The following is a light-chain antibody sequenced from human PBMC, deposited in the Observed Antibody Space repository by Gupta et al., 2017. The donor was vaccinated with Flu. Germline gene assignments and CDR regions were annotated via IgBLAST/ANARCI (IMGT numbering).Light chain of an antibody. CDR1: QSIGNN. Sequence: ANLCVSPWEGATRTCRASQSIGNNYARYQQKPGQAPTLLIYGSSTRFTGIPARFSGSGSGTEFTLTISGMQSEDFAVYHCPMYSHWLMYSFGQGTKLEIK. CDR2: GSS. J-gene: IGKJ2*03. CDR3: PMYSHWLMYS. V-gene: IGKV3D-15*01.